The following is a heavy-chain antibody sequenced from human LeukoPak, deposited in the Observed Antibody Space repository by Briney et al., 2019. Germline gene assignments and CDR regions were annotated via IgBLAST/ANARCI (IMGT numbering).Heavy chain of an antibody. CDR3: ARTSWLQTSYYFDY. CDR2: NYYSGST. V-gene: IGHV4-59*08. D-gene: IGHD5-24*01. Sequence: SETLSLTCTVSGGSISSYYWSWIRQPPGKGLEWIGYNYYSGSTNYNPSLKSPVTISVDTSKNQSSLKLSPLTAADTAVYYCARTSWLQTSYYFDYWGQGTLVTVSS. CDR1: GGSISSYY. J-gene: IGHJ4*02.